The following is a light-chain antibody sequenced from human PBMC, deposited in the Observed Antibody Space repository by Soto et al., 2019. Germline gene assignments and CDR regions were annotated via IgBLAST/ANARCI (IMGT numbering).Light chain of an antibody. V-gene: IGLV1-44*01. CDR2: SNN. CDR3: AAWDDSLNGVV. CDR1: SSNIGSNT. J-gene: IGLJ2*01. Sequence: QSVLTQPPSASGTPGQRVTISCSGSSSNIGSNTVNWYQQLPGTAPKLLIYSNNQRPSGVPDRFSGSKSGTSASLAISGLQSEDEADYDWAAWDDSLNGVVFGGGTKVTVL.